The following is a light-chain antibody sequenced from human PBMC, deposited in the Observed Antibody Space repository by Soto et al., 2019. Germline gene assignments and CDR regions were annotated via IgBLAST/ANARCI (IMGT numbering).Light chain of an antibody. V-gene: IGKV3-15*01. J-gene: IGKJ4*01. CDR2: DAS. CDR1: QSVGSN. Sequence: EIVMTQSPTTLSVSPGERATLSCRASQSVGSNLAWYQRKPGQAPRLLIYDASTRATDIPASFSGSGPGTEFTLTISSLQSEDFAVYYCQQYNNWPFTFGGGTKVDIK. CDR3: QQYNNWPFT.